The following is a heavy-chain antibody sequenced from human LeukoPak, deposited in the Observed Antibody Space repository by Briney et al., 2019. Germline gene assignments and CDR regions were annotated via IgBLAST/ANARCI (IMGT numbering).Heavy chain of an antibody. D-gene: IGHD6-13*01. CDR3: ARYKIFGQQLNWFDP. J-gene: IGHJ5*02. CDR1: GGSISSYY. V-gene: IGHV4-59*01. CDR2: IYYSGST. Sequence: SETLSLTCTVSGGSISSYYWSWIRQPPGKGLEWIGYIYYSGSTNYNPSLKSRVTISVDTSKNQFSLKLSSVTAADTAVYYRARYKIFGQQLNWFDPWGQGTLVTVSS.